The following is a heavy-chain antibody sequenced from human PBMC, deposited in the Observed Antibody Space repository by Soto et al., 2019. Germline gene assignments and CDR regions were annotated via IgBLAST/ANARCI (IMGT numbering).Heavy chain of an antibody. D-gene: IGHD2-2*01. CDR2: IIPMFGTP. CDR3: ARAPVAPLYHDSDMDG. Sequence: QVQLVQSGAEVKKPGSSVKVSCKASGGTFSSYAVSWVRQAPGQGLEWMRGIIPMFGTPNHAQKFQGRFTITADASTSTAYMGLSSLSSEETAIYYCARAPVAPLYHDSDMDGWYQETAVTVSS. CDR1: GGTFSSYA. J-gene: IGHJ6*02. V-gene: IGHV1-69*01.